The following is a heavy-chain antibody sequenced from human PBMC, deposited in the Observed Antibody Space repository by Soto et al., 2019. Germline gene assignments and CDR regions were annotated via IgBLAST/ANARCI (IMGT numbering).Heavy chain of an antibody. CDR1: GFTFTSSA. CDR2: IVVGSGNT. V-gene: IGHV1-58*01. J-gene: IGHJ3*02. CDR3: AASRSYDTTGYLAANDAFDI. Sequence: ASVKVSCKGSGFTFTSSAVQWVRQARGQRLEWIGWIVVGSGNTNYAQKFQERVTITRDMSTSTAHMGLSSLRSEDTAVYYCAASRSYDTTGYLAANDAFDIWGQGTMVTVSS. D-gene: IGHD3-22*01.